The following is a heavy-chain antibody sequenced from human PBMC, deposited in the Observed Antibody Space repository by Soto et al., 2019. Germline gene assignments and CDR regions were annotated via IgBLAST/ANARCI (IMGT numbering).Heavy chain of an antibody. CDR1: GGSIRGISYC. V-gene: IGHV4-39*01. CDR3: ARHKSGSDWLDP. D-gene: IGHD2-15*01. Sequence: ETLSLTCPVSGGSIRGISYCWGWIRQPPGKGLQWIGCMFYSGATYYNPSLKNRVTLSVDTSNNEFSLKLVSVTAPDTAVYYCARHKSGSDWLDPWGQGTLVTVYS. J-gene: IGHJ5*02. CDR2: MFYSGAT.